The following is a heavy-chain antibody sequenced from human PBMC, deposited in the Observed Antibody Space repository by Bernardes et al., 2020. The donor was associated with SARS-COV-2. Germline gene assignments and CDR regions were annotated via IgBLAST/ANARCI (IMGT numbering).Heavy chain of an antibody. D-gene: IGHD3-3*01. CDR3: ARQRADYGFWSGYYRRGNWFDP. CDR2: MYHSGST. CDR1: GGSMSSYY. V-gene: IGHV4-59*08. Sequence: SETLSLTCTVSGGSMSSYYWSWIRQPPGKGLEWIGYMYHSGSTNYNPSLKSRVTISVDTSKNQFSLKLSSVTAADTAVYYCARQRADYGFWSGYYRRGNWFDPWGQGTLVTVSS. J-gene: IGHJ5*02.